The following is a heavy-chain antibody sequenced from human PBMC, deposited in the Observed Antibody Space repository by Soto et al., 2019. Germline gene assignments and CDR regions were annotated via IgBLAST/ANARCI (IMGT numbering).Heavy chain of an antibody. Sequence: QVQLVQSGAEVKKPGSSVKVSCKASGGTFSSYAISWVRQAPGQGLEWMGGIIPIFGTANYAQKFQGRVTITADESTSTAHMELSSLRSEDTAVYYCARGRRRYSSSTDAFDIWGQGTMVTVSS. CDR1: GGTFSSYA. CDR3: ARGRRRYSSSTDAFDI. J-gene: IGHJ3*02. V-gene: IGHV1-69*12. D-gene: IGHD6-6*01. CDR2: IIPIFGTA.